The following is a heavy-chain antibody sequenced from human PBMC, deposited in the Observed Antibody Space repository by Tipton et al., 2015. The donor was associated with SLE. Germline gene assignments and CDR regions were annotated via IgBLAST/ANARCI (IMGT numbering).Heavy chain of an antibody. V-gene: IGHV3-30*04. CDR1: GFTFSSYA. J-gene: IGHJ4*02. CDR3: VASYPSGDY. CDR2: ISYDGSNK. D-gene: IGHD1-26*01. Sequence: SLRLSCAASGFTFSSYAMHWVRQAPGKGLEWVAVISYDGSNKYYADSVKGRFTISRDNAKNTLYLQMNSLRPEDTAVYYCVASYPSGDYWGQGTLVTVSS.